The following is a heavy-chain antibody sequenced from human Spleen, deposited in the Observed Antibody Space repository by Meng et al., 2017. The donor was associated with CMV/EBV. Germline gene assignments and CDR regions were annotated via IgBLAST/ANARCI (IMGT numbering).Heavy chain of an antibody. J-gene: IGHJ6*02. CDR3: ARESSSSFVLDV. Sequence: GESLKISCAASGFTFSKYAMSWVRQAPGKGLEWVSSISSSSSFIYYADSVKGRFTISRDNAKNSLYLQMNGLRVEDTAVYYCARESSSSFVLDVWGQGTTVTVSS. CDR2: ISSSSSFI. D-gene: IGHD6-6*01. CDR1: GFTFSKYA. V-gene: IGHV3-21*01.